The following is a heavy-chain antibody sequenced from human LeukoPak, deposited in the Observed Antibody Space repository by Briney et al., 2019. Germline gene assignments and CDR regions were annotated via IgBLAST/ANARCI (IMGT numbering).Heavy chain of an antibody. J-gene: IGHJ4*02. V-gene: IGHV3-9*01. CDR2: ISWNSGSI. D-gene: IGHD2-21*02. CDR1: GFTFDDYA. Sequence: GGSLRLSCATSGFTFDDYAMHWVRQAPGKGLEWVSGISWNSGSIGYADSVKGRFTISRDNVKNSLYLQMNSLRAEDTALYYCAKGSYCGGDCYSSPVDYWGQGTLVTVSS. CDR3: AKGSYCGGDCYSSPVDY.